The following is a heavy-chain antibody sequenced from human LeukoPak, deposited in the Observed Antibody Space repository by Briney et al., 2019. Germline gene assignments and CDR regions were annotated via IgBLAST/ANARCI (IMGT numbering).Heavy chain of an antibody. CDR3: ARGGYSRYDHSPLYYYYMDV. D-gene: IGHD5-12*01. J-gene: IGHJ6*03. V-gene: IGHV3-30*04. Sequence: GGSLRLSCAASGFTFSSYAMQWVRKAPGKGRVGVAVISYDGSNKYYADSVKGRFTISRDNSKNTLDLQMNSLRAEDTAVYYCARGGYSRYDHSPLYYYYMDVWGKGTRVTVSS. CDR1: GFTFSSYA. CDR2: ISYDGSNK.